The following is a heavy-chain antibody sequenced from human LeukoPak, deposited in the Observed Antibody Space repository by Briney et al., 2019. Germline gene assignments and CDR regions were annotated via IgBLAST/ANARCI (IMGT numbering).Heavy chain of an antibody. Sequence: GESLKISCKGSGYSFTSYWIGWVRQMPGKGLEWMGIIYPGDSDTRYSPSFQGQVTISADKSISTAYLQWSSLKASDTAMYYCATQGYSGYDTNTYFDYWGQGTLVTVSS. CDR2: IYPGDSDT. D-gene: IGHD5-12*01. CDR3: ATQGYSGYDTNTYFDY. V-gene: IGHV5-51*01. CDR1: GYSFTSYW. J-gene: IGHJ4*02.